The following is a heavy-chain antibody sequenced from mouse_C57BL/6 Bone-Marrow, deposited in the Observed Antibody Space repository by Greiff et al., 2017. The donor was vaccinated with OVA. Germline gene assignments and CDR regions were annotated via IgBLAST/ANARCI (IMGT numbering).Heavy chain of an antibody. J-gene: IGHJ4*01. CDR1: GYTFTSYW. CDR3: ARWGGYYGNHYYAMDY. D-gene: IGHD2-1*01. Sequence: VQLQQPGAELVKPGASVKMSCKASGYTFTSYWITWVKQRPGQGLEWIGDIYPGSGSTNYNEKFKSKATLTVDTSSSTAYMQLSSLTSEDSAVYYWARWGGYYGNHYYAMDYWGQGTSVTVSS. CDR2: IYPGSGST. V-gene: IGHV1-55*01.